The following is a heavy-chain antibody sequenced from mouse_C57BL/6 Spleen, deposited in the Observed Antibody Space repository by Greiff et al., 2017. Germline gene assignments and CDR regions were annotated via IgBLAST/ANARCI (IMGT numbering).Heavy chain of an antibody. CDR1: GYSFTDYN. V-gene: IGHV1-39*01. CDR3: ARWGNYDGAMDY. CDR2: INPNYGTT. Sequence: VHVKQSGPELVKPGASVKISCKASGYSFTDYNMNWVKQSNGKSLEWIGVINPNYGTTSYNQKFKGKATLTVDQSSSTAYMQLNSLTSEDSAVYYCARWGNYDGAMDYWGQGTSVTVSS. J-gene: IGHJ4*01. D-gene: IGHD2-4*01.